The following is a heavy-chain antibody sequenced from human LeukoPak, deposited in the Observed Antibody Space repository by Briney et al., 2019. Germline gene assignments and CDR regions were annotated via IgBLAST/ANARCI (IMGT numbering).Heavy chain of an antibody. J-gene: IGHJ4*02. CDR2: ITSSGSST. D-gene: IGHD3-16*02. V-gene: IGHV3-64*01. CDR1: GFIFYSYA. Sequence: GGSLRLSCAASGFIFYSYAMHWVRQAPWRGLEYVSAITSSGSSTFYANSVKGRLTISRDNSKNTLYLQMGSLRPDDMAVYYCTRGPGYDYVWGTYRADYWGQGILVTVSS. CDR3: TRGPGYDYVWGTYRADY.